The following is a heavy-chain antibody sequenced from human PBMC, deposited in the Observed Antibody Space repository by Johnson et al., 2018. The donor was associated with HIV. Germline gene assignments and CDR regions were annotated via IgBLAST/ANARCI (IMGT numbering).Heavy chain of an antibody. CDR1: DFTVSGNY. J-gene: IGHJ3*02. D-gene: IGHD6-13*01. CDR2: IHSGGTT. V-gene: IGHV3-53*01. Sequence: VQLVESGGGLIQPGGSLRLSCAASDFTVSGNYMSWVRQAPGKGLEWVSLIHSGGTTFYADSVKGRFTISRDNSKNTLSLQMNSLRAEDTAVYYCAKDLGVAADPDAFDIWGQGTMVTVSS. CDR3: AKDLGVAADPDAFDI.